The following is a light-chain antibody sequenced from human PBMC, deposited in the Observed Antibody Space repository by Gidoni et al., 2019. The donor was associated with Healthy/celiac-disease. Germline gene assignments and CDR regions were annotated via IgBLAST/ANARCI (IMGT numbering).Light chain of an antibody. V-gene: IGKV1-39*01. J-gene: IGKJ4*01. CDR1: QSISSY. CDR2: AAS. Sequence: DLQLTQSPSSLSASVGDRVTIPCRASQSISSYLTWYQQKPGKAPTLLIYAASSLQSGVPSRFSGRGSGTDFTLNISSLQPEDVATDYGQQSYSTPPLTFGGGTKVEIK. CDR3: QQSYSTPPLT.